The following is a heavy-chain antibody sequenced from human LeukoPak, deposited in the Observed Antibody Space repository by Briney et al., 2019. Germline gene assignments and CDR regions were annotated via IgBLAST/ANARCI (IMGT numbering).Heavy chain of an antibody. D-gene: IGHD1-1*01. J-gene: IGHJ6*03. CDR2: IIPIIGTA. V-gene: IGHV1-69*04. CDR1: GGTFSSYA. Sequence: GASVKVSCKASGGTFSSYAISWVRQAPGQGLEWMGRIIPIIGTANYAQKFQGRVTITADKSTSTAYMELSSLRSEDTAVYYCARGGGTGSYYYYMDVWGKGTTVTVSS. CDR3: ARGGGTGSYYYYMDV.